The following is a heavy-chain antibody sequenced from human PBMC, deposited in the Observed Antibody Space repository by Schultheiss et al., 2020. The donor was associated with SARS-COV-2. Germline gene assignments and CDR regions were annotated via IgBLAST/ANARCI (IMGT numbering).Heavy chain of an antibody. CDR2: IIPIFGTA. Sequence: SVKVSCKASGGTFSSYAISWVRQAPGQGLEWMGGIIPIFGTANYAQKFQGRVTITADESTSTAYMELSSLRSDDTAVYYCARDKSWQTHYDFWSGYPTYYMDVWGKGTTVTVSS. CDR1: GGTFSSYA. V-gene: IGHV1-69*13. D-gene: IGHD3-3*01. J-gene: IGHJ6*03. CDR3: ARDKSWQTHYDFWSGYPTYYMDV.